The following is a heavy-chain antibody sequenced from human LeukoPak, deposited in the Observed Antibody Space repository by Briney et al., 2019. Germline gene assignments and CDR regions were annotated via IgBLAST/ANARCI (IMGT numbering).Heavy chain of an antibody. J-gene: IGHJ4*02. CDR3: AKDGEGSSTSCCKSHYFDY. CDR1: GFTFSSCG. D-gene: IGHD2-2*01. CDR2: IRYVGSDK. V-gene: IGHV3-30*02. Sequence: GSLRLSCAASGFTFSSCGMHWVRQAPGKGLEWVAFIRYVGSDKYYADSVKGRFTISRDNSKNTLYLQMNSLRAEDTAVYYCAKDGEGSSTSCCKSHYFDYWGQGTLVTVSS.